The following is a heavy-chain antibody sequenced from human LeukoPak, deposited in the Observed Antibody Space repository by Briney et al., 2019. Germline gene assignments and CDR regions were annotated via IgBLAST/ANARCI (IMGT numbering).Heavy chain of an antibody. D-gene: IGHD2-2*01. CDR3: ARGPPGKENAFDI. CDR1: GGSISSYY. CDR2: IYYSGST. Sequence: LPKTLSLTCTVSGGSISSYYWSWLRQPPGKGLEWIGYIYYSGSTNYNPSLKSRVTISVDTSKNQFSLNLSSVTAADTAVYYCARGPPGKENAFDIWGQGTMVTVSS. J-gene: IGHJ3*02. V-gene: IGHV4-59*01.